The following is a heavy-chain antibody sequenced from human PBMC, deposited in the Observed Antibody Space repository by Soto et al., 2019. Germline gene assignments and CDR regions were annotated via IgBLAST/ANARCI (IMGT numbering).Heavy chain of an antibody. CDR2: IIPMLEKP. CDR1: GDTFDSDS. V-gene: IGHV1-69*01. D-gene: IGHD7-27*01. CDR3: ARLGRGAFDP. J-gene: IGHJ5*02. Sequence: QGQLVQSGAEVRKPGSSVKGSCQASGDTFDSDSINWVRHAPGHGLEWIGGIIPMLEKPSYAQKFQDRVTMTADESANTVYMELRSLTSDDTAVDFWARLGRGAFDPWGPGTPVTV.